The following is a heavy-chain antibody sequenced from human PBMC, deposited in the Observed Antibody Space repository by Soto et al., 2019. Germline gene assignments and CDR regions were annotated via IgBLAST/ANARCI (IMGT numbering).Heavy chain of an antibody. CDR3: ASSPDPKLGYYYYGMDV. J-gene: IGHJ6*02. V-gene: IGHV1-69*02. CDR2: IIPIRGIA. D-gene: IGHD6-6*01. Sequence: QVQLVQSGAEVKKPGSSVKVSCKASGGTFSSYTISWVRQAPGQGLEWMGRIIPIRGIANYAQKFQGRVTITAEKTTSTAYMELSSLRSEDTAVYYCASSPDPKLGYYYYGMDVWGQGTTVTVSS. CDR1: GGTFSSYT.